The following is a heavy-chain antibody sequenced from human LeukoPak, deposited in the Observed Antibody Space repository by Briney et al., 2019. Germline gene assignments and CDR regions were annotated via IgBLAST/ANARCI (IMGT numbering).Heavy chain of an antibody. V-gene: IGHV4-31*03. CDR1: GGSISSGGYY. CDR2: IYYSGST. D-gene: IGHD6-19*01. CDR3: ARDELVAGFDY. J-gene: IGHJ4*02. Sequence: SETLSLTCTVSGGSISSGGYYWSWIRQHPGKGLEWIGYIYYSGSTYYNPSLKSRVTISVDTSKNQFSLKLSSVTAADTAVYYCARDELVAGFDYWGQGTLVTVSS.